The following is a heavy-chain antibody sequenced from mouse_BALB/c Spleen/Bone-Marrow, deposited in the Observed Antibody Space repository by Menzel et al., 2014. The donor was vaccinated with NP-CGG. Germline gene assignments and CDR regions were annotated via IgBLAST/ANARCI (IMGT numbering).Heavy chain of an antibody. CDR2: IFPGTGAT. Sequence: VMLVESGAELVKPGASVKLSCMTSGYTFTNYWIQWVKQRPGQGLGWIGEIFPGTGATYYNERFKGKATLTIDTSSSTAYMQLSSLTSEDSAVYFCARGGDYGYWGQGTTLTVSS. CDR3: ARGGDYGY. CDR1: GYTFTNYW. J-gene: IGHJ2*01. D-gene: IGHD2-13*01. V-gene: IGHV1S132*01.